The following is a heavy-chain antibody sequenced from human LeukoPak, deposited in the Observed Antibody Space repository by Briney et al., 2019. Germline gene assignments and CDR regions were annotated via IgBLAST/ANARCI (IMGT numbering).Heavy chain of an antibody. CDR3: ARRLRPGNWFDP. Sequence: SETLSLTCTVSGGSISSSSYYWGWIRQPPGKGLEWIGSIYYSGSTYYNPSLKSRVTISLDTSKNQFSLKLSSVTAADTAVYYCARRLRPGNWFDPWGQGTLVTVSS. CDR2: IYYSGST. V-gene: IGHV4-39*01. J-gene: IGHJ5*02. CDR1: GGSISSSSYY.